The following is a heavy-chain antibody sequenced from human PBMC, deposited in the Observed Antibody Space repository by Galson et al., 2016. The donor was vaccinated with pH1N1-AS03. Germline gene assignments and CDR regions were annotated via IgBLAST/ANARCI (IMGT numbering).Heavy chain of an antibody. Sequence: SLRLSCAAAGFTFSSYAMYWVRQAPGKGLEYVSVISGNGFSTYYANSVKGRFTISRDNSKNTLYLQMGSLRTEDMAVYYCARGPASYSNYWFPPPDYWGQGTLVTVSS. CDR1: GFTFSSYA. CDR3: ARGPASYSNYWFPPPDY. CDR2: ISGNGFST. V-gene: IGHV3-64*01. J-gene: IGHJ4*02. D-gene: IGHD6-13*01.